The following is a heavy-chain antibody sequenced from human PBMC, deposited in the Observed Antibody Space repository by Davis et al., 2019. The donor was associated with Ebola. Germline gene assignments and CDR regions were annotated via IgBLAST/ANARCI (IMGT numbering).Heavy chain of an antibody. CDR3: ARAGFDEVLDY. CDR1: GFIFRNYA. D-gene: IGHD3-3*01. J-gene: IGHJ4*02. CDR2: VSHSERER. Sequence: GESLKISCAASGFIFRNYAMHWVRQAPGKGLEWVAVVSHSERERFYADSVKGRFPISRDNSENTLYLQMNSLTADDTSVYYCARAGFDEVLDYWGQGTPVTVSS. V-gene: IGHV3-30*04.